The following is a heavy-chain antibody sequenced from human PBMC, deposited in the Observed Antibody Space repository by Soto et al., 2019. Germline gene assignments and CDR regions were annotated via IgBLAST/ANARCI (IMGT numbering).Heavy chain of an antibody. CDR1: GFTFSDYA. V-gene: IGHV3-23*01. Sequence: EVQLLESGGGLVQPGGSLRLSCAASGFTFSDYAMSWVRPAPGKGLEWVSGISGSDSSTYYADSVKGRFTIFRDNSKNTLYLQENSLRGEDTAVYYFAKGESNWKQLNRDFDLWGRGTLVTVSS. CDR2: ISGSDSST. D-gene: IGHD1-1*01. J-gene: IGHJ2*01. CDR3: AKGESNWKQLNRDFDL.